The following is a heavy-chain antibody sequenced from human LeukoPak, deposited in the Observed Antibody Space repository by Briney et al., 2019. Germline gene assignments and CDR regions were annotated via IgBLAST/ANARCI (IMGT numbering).Heavy chain of an antibody. V-gene: IGHV3-21*01. Sequence: PGGSLRLSCAASRFTFSSYSMNWVRQAPGKGLEWVSSISDSSRYIYYADSVKGRFTISRDNAKNSLYLQMNSLRVDDTAVYYCARDIVATMGLDYWGQGTLVTVSS. CDR1: RFTFSSYS. D-gene: IGHD5-12*01. CDR3: ARDIVATMGLDY. CDR2: ISDSSRYI. J-gene: IGHJ4*02.